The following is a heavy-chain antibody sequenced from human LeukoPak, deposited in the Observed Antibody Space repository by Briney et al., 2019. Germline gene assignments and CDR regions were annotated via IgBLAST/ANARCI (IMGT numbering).Heavy chain of an antibody. J-gene: IGHJ4*02. Sequence: GASVKVSCKASGYTFTGYYMHWVRQAPGQGHEWMGWINPNSGGTNYAQKFQGRVTMTRDTSISTAYMELSRLRSDDTAVYYCARNLYCSSTSCYGFDYWGQGTLVTVSS. CDR3: ARNLYCSSTSCYGFDY. D-gene: IGHD2-2*01. CDR1: GYTFTGYY. CDR2: INPNSGGT. V-gene: IGHV1-2*02.